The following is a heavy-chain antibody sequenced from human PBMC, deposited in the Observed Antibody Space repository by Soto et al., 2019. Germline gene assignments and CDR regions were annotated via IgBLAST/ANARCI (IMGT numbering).Heavy chain of an antibody. J-gene: IGHJ5*02. CDR2: ISYSGST. CDR1: GSSIVSFY. V-gene: IGHV4-59*01. CDR3: ARDLKEYCSDGKCNWFDP. Sequence: SATLSLKCTLSGSSIVSFYWRWIRQTPGKGLEWIGYISYSGSTNYNPSLKSRVTISFDASKNEISLQVRSATAADAAVYYCARDLKEYCSDGKCNWFDPWGQGTLVTVS. D-gene: IGHD2-15*01.